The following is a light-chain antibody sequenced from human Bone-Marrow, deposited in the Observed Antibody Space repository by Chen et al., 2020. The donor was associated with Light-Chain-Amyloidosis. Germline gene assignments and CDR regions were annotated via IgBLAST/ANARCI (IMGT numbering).Light chain of an antibody. V-gene: IGLV6-57*01. CDR2: EDD. Sequence: NYMLTHPHSVSESPGKTVIISCTRSSGSIATNYVQWYQQRPGSSPTTVIYEDDQRPSGVPDRFSGSIDRSSNSASLTISGLKTEDEADYYCQSYQGSSQGVFGGGTKLTV. J-gene: IGLJ3*02. CDR1: SGSIATNY. CDR3: QSYQGSSQGV.